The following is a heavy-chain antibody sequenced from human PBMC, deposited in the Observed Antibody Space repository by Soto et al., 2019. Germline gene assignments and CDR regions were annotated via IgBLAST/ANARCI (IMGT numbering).Heavy chain of an antibody. CDR3: ARVLGYNSSWWRHTAFDI. J-gene: IGHJ3*02. Sequence: GASVKVSCKTSGYTFTNYGISWVRQAPGQGLEWMGWISAHTGNTNYAQKFQGRVTMTADTSTSTAYMELRGLRSDDTAVYYCARVLGYNSSWWRHTAFDICGQGTMVTVSS. V-gene: IGHV1-18*01. CDR1: GYTFTNYG. CDR2: ISAHTGNT. D-gene: IGHD6-13*01.